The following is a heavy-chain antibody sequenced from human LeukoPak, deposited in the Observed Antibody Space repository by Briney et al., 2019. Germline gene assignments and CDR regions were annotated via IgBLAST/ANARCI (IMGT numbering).Heavy chain of an antibody. CDR3: ARGITIFGVVPKQFDY. CDR2: ISSSSSYI. V-gene: IGHV3-21*01. CDR1: GFTFSSYS. D-gene: IGHD3-3*01. J-gene: IGHJ4*02. Sequence: PGGSLRLSCAASGFTFSSYSMNWVRQAPGKGLEWVSSISSSSSYIYYADSVKGRFTISRDNAKNPLYLQMNSLRAEDTAVYYCARGITIFGVVPKQFDYWGQGTLVTVSS.